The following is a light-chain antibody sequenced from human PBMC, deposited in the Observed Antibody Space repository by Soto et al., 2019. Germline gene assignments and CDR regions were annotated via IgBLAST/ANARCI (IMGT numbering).Light chain of an antibody. CDR3: SSFTTSTTYV. CDR2: EVS. J-gene: IGLJ1*01. Sequence: LTQPASVSVSPGQSITISCTGTSSDVGGYNSVSWYQQHPGKAPKLMIYEVSHRPSGVSNRFSGSTSANTASLTISGLQAEDEADYYCSSFTTSTTYVFGTGTKVTVL. V-gene: IGLV2-14*01. CDR1: SSDVGGYNS.